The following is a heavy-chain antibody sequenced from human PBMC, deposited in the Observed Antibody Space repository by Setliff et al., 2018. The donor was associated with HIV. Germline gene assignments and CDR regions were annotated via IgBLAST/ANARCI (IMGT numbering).Heavy chain of an antibody. V-gene: IGHV2-5*01. J-gene: IGHJ4*02. D-gene: IGHD1-1*01. CDR3: AYSGRQLRGPYFDL. Sequence: SGPTLVNPTQTLTLTCTFSGLSLSTSGVGVGWIRQSPGKALEWLAFIYWNNNKHYSTSLKSRLTVTKDTSKNRVVFTMTNMDPVDTATYYCAYSGRQLRGPYFDLWGQGTPVTV. CDR1: GLSLSTSGVG. CDR2: IYWNNNK.